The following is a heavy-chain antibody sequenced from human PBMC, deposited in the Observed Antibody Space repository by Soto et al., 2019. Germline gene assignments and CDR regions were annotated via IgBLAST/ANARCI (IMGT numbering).Heavy chain of an antibody. D-gene: IGHD3-22*01. Sequence: QAQLVQSGAEVQKPGASVKVCCKASGYAFTRFTIHWVRQAPGQRLEWMGSINTGNGNTRFLQKFQGRVTFTRDTSANTAYMELSSLISEDTAVYYCARPKDYDDCLDLWGQGTLVTVSS. CDR2: INTGNGNT. V-gene: IGHV1-3*04. CDR3: ARPKDYDDCLDL. J-gene: IGHJ4*02. CDR1: GYAFTRFT.